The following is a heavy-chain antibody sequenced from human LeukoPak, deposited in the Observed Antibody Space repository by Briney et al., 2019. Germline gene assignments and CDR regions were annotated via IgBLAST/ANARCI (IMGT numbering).Heavy chain of an antibody. CDR1: GFTFSSYA. CDR2: ISYDGINQ. J-gene: IGHJ4*02. Sequence: PGGSLRLSCAASGFTFSSYAMHWVRQAPGKGLEWVSLISYDGINQYYADSVKGRFIISRDNSKNTLYLQLNSLRLEDTAVYYCTLTTFSVVYYFDYWGQGTLVTVSS. D-gene: IGHD5/OR15-5a*01. CDR3: TLTTFSVVYYFDY. V-gene: IGHV3-30*03.